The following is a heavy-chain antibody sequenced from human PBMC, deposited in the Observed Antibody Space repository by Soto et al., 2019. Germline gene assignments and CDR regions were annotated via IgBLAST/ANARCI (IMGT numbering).Heavy chain of an antibody. V-gene: IGHV4-34*01. CDR1: SESFTGYY. CDR3: ARAIKGPVPADRDETPIYYYYYMDV. D-gene: IGHD2-2*01. Sequence: SETLFLSCAVYSESFTGYYWSWFRQPPGKGLEWIGEINHSGSTNYNPSLKSRVTISVDTSKNQFSLKLSSVNAADTAVYYCARAIKGPVPADRDETPIYYYYYMDVWGKGTTVTVSS. J-gene: IGHJ6*03. CDR2: INHSGST.